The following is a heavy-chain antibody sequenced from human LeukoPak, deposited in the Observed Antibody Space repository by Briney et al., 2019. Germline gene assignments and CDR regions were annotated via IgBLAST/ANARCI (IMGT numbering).Heavy chain of an antibody. CDR1: GFTFSSYA. V-gene: IGHV3-30*04. CDR3: ARDLSGIAETDYIDY. Sequence: GGSLRLSCAASGFTFSSYAMHWVRQAPGKGLEWVAVISYDGSNKYYADSVKGRFTISRDNSKNTLYLQMNSLRAEDTAVYYCARDLSGIAETDYIDYWGQGTLVTVSS. D-gene: IGHD6-13*01. CDR2: ISYDGSNK. J-gene: IGHJ4*02.